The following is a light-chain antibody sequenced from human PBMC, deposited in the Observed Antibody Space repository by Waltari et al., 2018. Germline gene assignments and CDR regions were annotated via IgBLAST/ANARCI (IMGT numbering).Light chain of an antibody. CDR1: QTITPF. CDR2: AAS. V-gene: IGKV1-39*01. J-gene: IGKJ2*03. Sequence: DIQMTLSPSSLSGSVGDTVTITCRASQTITPFLNWYQHKPGKAPNLLIFAASNLHSGVPSRFRGSGSGTVYTLTIAGLQPEDFATYYCQQSFNSPYSFGQGTKLDI. CDR3: QQSFNSPYS.